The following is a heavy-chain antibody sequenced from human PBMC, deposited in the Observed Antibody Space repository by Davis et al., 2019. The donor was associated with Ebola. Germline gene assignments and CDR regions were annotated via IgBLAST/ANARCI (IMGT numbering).Heavy chain of an antibody. V-gene: IGHV3-33*01. J-gene: IGHJ6*02. D-gene: IGHD6-13*01. CDR2: IWYDGSNK. CDR1: GFTFSSYG. CDR3: ARSGQSAGTGGAAAGIILDYYGMDV. Sequence: GESLKISCAASGFTFSSYGMHWVRQAPGKGLEWVAVIWYDGSNKYYADSVKGRFTISRDNSKNTLYLQMNSLRAEDTAVYYCARSGQSAGTGGAAAGIILDYYGMDVWGQGTTVTVSS.